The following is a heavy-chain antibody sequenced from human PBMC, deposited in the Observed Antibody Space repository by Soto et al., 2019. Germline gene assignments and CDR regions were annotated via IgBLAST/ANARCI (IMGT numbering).Heavy chain of an antibody. CDR2: ISYDGSNK. Sequence: LRLSCAASGFTFSSYGMHWVRQAPGKGLEWVAVISYDGSNKYYADSVKGRFTISRDNSKNTLYLQMNSLRAEDTAVYYCAKDLIAVAAHYYYYGMDVWGQGTTVTVSS. CDR1: GFTFSSYG. CDR3: AKDLIAVAAHYYYYGMDV. V-gene: IGHV3-30*18. J-gene: IGHJ6*02. D-gene: IGHD6-19*01.